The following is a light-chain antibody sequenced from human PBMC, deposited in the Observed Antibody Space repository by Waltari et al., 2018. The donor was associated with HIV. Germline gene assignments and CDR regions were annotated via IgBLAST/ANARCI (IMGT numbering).Light chain of an antibody. CDR1: QSVLYSSNNKNY. V-gene: IGKV4-1*01. CDR2: WAS. CDR3: QQYYSTLALT. J-gene: IGKJ4*01. Sequence: DIVMTQSPDSLAVSLGERATINCKSSQSVLYSSNNKNYVPWYQQKPVQPPKLLIYWASTRESGVPDRFSGSGSGTEFTLTISSLQAEDVAVYYCQQYYSTLALTFGGGTKVEIK.